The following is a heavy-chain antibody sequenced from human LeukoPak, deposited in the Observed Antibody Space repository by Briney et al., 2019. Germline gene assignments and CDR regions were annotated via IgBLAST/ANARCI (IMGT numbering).Heavy chain of an antibody. CDR3: ASATTGKYYGLDV. CDR1: GYTFTAYY. J-gene: IGHJ6*02. Sequence: GASVKVSCKASGYTFTAYYMHWVRQAPGQGLEWMGWLNPNSGGTSYAQNFQGRVTMTRDTSISTAYMELSSLRSDDTAAYSCASATTGKYYGLDVWGQGTTVTVSS. D-gene: IGHD4-11*01. CDR2: LNPNSGGT. V-gene: IGHV1-2*02.